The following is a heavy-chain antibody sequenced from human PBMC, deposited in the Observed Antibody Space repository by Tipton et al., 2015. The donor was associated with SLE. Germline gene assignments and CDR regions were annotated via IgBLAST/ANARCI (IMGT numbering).Heavy chain of an antibody. V-gene: IGHV4-59*12. Sequence: TLSLTCTVSGGSISSYYWSWIRQPPGKGLEWIGSIYYSGSTYYNPSLKSRVTISVDTSKNQFSLKLSSVTAADTAVYYCARVGEPNHYDFWSGYHYWYFDLWGRGTLVTVSS. D-gene: IGHD3-3*01. CDR1: GGSISSYY. J-gene: IGHJ2*01. CDR3: ARVGEPNHYDFWSGYHYWYFDL. CDR2: IYYSGST.